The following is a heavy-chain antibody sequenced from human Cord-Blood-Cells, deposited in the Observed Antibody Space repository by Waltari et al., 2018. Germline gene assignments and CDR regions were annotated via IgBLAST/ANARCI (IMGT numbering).Heavy chain of an antibody. V-gene: IGHV3-15*01. CDR2: IKSKTDGGTT. CDR3: TTLENDYGDYGDAFDI. Sequence: AASGFTFSNAWMSWVRPAPGTGLEWVGRIKSKTDGGTTDYAAPVKGRFTISRDDSKNTLYLQMNSLKTEDTAVYYCTTLENDYGDYGDAFDIWGQGTMVTVSS. D-gene: IGHD4-17*01. J-gene: IGHJ3*02. CDR1: GFTFSNAW.